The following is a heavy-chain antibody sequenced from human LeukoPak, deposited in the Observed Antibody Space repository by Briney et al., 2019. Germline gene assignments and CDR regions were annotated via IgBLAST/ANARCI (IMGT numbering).Heavy chain of an antibody. J-gene: IGHJ4*02. CDR1: GGSISSGGYY. V-gene: IGHV4-30-4*08. CDR3: ARDLGYYDSSGYYYRSYFDY. Sequence: PSETLSLTCTVSGGSISSGGYYWSWIRQHPGKGLEWIGYIYYSGSTYYNPSLKSRVTISVDTSKNQFSLKLSSVTAADTAVYYCARDLGYYDSSGYYYRSYFDYWGQGTLVTVSS. D-gene: IGHD3-22*01. CDR2: IYYSGST.